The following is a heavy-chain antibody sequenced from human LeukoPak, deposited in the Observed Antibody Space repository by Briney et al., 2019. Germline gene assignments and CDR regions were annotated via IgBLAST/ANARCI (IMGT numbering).Heavy chain of an antibody. V-gene: IGHV4-4*09. CDR1: GGSISSYY. CDR3: ARPGGSSWYFHAFDT. D-gene: IGHD6-13*01. Sequence: PSETLSLTCTVSGGSISSYYWSWIRQPPGKGLEWIGYIYTSGSTNYNPSLKSRVTISVDTSKNQFSLKLSSVTAADTAVYYCARPGGSSWYFHAFDTWGQGTMVTVSS. J-gene: IGHJ3*02. CDR2: IYTSGST.